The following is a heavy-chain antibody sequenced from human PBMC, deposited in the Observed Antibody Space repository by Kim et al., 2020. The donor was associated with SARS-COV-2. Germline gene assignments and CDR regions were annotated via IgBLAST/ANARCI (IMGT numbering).Heavy chain of an antibody. CDR3: ARHGLVQDIVVVPAAIGY. D-gene: IGHD2-2*01. Sequence: SETLSLTCTVSGGSISSSSYYWGWIRQPPGKGLEWIGSIYYSGSTYYNPSLKSRVTISVDTSKNQFSLKLSSVTAADTAVYYCARHGLVQDIVVVPAAIGYWGQGTLVTVSS. CDR2: IYYSGST. J-gene: IGHJ4*02. CDR1: GGSISSSSYY. V-gene: IGHV4-39*01.